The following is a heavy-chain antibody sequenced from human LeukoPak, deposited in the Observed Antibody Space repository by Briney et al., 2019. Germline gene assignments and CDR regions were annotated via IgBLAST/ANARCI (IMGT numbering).Heavy chain of an antibody. J-gene: IGHJ6*03. D-gene: IGHD6-6*01. CDR3: ARSRKDYYYYYMDV. CDR2: IYHSGST. CDR1: GGSISSSNW. Sequence: SGTLSLTCAVSGGSISSSNWWSWVRQPPGKGLEWIGEIYHSGSTNYNPSLKSRVTISVDKSKNQFSLKLSSVTAADTAVYYCARSRKDYYYYYMDVWGKGTTVTVSS. V-gene: IGHV4-4*02.